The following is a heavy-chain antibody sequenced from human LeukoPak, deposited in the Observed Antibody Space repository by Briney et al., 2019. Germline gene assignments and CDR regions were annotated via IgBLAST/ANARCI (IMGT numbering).Heavy chain of an antibody. CDR3: ARDRTYSSGWYHNWFDP. V-gene: IGHV4-4*07. J-gene: IGHJ5*02. CDR2: IYTSGST. CDR1: GGSISSYY. Sequence: SETLSLTCTVSGGSISSYYWSWIRQPAGKGLEWIGRIYTSGSTNYNPSLKSRVTMSVDTSKNQFSLKLSSVTAADTAVCYCARDRTYSSGWYHNWFDPWGQGTLVTVSS. D-gene: IGHD6-19*01.